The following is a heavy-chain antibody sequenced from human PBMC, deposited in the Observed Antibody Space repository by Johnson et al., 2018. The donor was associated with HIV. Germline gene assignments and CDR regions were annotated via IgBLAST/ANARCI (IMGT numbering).Heavy chain of an antibody. CDR2: IGGSGGTT. Sequence: VQLVESGGGLAQPGGSLRLSCAASGFTFSTYAMTWVRQAPGRGLEWVSTIGGSGGTTYYADSVKGRFTISRDSSKNTVYLHMDSLRVGDTAMYYCAKYGGGGTYFSAFDIWGQGTMVTVPS. CDR3: AKYGGGGTYFSAFDI. V-gene: IGHV3-23*04. D-gene: IGHD1-26*01. CDR1: GFTFSTYA. J-gene: IGHJ3*02.